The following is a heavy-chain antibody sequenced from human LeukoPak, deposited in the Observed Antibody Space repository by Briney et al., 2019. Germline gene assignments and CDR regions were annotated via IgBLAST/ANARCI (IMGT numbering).Heavy chain of an antibody. CDR2: ISGSGGST. J-gene: IGHJ4*02. CDR3: AKTFRGVTSSCFDY. V-gene: IGHV3-23*01. CDR1: GFAFSSYA. D-gene: IGHD3-10*01. Sequence: GGSLRLSCAASGFAFSSYAMSWVRQAPGKGLEWVSAISGSGGSTYYADSVKGRFTISRDNSKNTLYLQMNSLRAEDTAVYYCAKTFRGVTSSCFDYWGQGTLVTVSS.